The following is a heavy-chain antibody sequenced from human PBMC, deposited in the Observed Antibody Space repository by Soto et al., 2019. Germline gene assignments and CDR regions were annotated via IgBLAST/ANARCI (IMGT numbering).Heavy chain of an antibody. CDR3: AKVPYYYDSSGQYYFDY. CDR2: ISGSGGST. J-gene: IGHJ4*02. CDR1: GFTFSSYA. D-gene: IGHD3-22*01. Sequence: QPGGPLRLSCAASGFTFSSYAMSWVRQAPGKGLEWVSAISGSGGSTYYADSVKGRFTISRDNSKNTLYLQMNSLRAEDTAVYYCAKVPYYYDSSGQYYFDYWGQGTLVTVSS. V-gene: IGHV3-23*01.